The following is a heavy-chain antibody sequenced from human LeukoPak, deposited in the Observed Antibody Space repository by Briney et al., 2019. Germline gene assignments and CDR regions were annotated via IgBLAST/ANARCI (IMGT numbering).Heavy chain of an antibody. CDR2: INTYGTAT. V-gene: IGHV3-74*03. CDR3: ARGSNTVTKNDWFDH. Sequence: PVGSFRPSCAASGFTSRAYWMHCGPQGPGEGQGWVAHINTYGTATTYGDSVERRFAISRVNAENALYLEMLSLRDADEAVYYCARGSNTVTKNDWFDHWGQGTQVTVSS. CDR1: GFTSRAYW. J-gene: IGHJ5*02. D-gene: IGHD4-17*01.